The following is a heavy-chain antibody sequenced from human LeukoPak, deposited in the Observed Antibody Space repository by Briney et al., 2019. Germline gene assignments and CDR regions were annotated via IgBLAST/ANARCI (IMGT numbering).Heavy chain of an antibody. J-gene: IGHJ4*02. CDR1: GGSISSGDYY. V-gene: IGHV4-30-4*08. D-gene: IGHD2-2*01. CDR3: ARGLHQPLLPGFDY. CDR2: IYYSGST. Sequence: SETLSLTCTVSGGSISSGDYYWSWIRQPPGKGLEWIGYIYYSGSTYYNPSLKSRVTISVDTSKNQFSLKLSSVTAADTAVYYCARGLHQPLLPGFDYWGQGTLVTASS.